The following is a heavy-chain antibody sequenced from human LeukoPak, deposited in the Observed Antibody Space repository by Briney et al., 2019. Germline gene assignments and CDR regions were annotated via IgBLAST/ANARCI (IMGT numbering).Heavy chain of an antibody. V-gene: IGHV4-61*02. CDR2: IYNSGST. J-gene: IGHJ4*02. D-gene: IGHD3-10*01. Sequence: SATLSLTCIVSGGSISRGSYYWNWIRQPAGKGLEWMGRIYNSGSTNYNPSLKSRVSISTDMSKNQVSLTLNSVTAADTAVYYCARQTFGVLYFDSWGQGTLVIVSS. CDR1: GGSISRGSYY. CDR3: ARQTFGVLYFDS.